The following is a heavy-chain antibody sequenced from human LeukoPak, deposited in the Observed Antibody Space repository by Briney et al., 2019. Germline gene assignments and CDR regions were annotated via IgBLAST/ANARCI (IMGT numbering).Heavy chain of an antibody. V-gene: IGHV4-39*07. CDR1: GGSLSSSSYY. D-gene: IGHD6-13*01. CDR3: ARESAAAGSRAFDI. J-gene: IGHJ3*02. CDR2: IYYSGST. Sequence: PSETLSLTCTVSGGSLSSSSYYWGWIRQPPGKGLEWLGCIYYSGSTYYNPSLKSRVTISVDTSKNQFSLKLSSVTAADTAVYYCARESAAAGSRAFDIWGQGTMVTVSS.